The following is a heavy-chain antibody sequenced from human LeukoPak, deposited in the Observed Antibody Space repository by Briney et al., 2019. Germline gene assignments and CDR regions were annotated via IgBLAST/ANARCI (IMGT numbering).Heavy chain of an antibody. D-gene: IGHD1-26*01. Sequence: GGSLRLSCAASGFTFSSYAMHWVRQAPGKGLEWVAVISYDGSNKYYADSVKGRFTISRDNSKNTLYLQMNSLRAEDTAVYYCARDPEIVGATDYFDYWGQGTLVTVSS. CDR2: ISYDGSNK. J-gene: IGHJ4*02. CDR3: ARDPEIVGATDYFDY. CDR1: GFTFSSYA. V-gene: IGHV3-30-3*01.